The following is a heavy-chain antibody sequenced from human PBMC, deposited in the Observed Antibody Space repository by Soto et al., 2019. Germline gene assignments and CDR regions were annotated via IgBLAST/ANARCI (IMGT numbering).Heavy chain of an antibody. Sequence: GGSLRLSCAASGFTFSSYAMHWVRQAPGKGLEWVAVISYDGSNKYYADSVKGRFTISRDNSKNTLYLQMNSLRAEDTAVYYCARGWGYGYYYGMDVWGQGTTVTVSS. CDR2: ISYDGSNK. V-gene: IGHV3-30-3*01. CDR3: ARGWGYGYYYGMDV. CDR1: GFTFSSYA. J-gene: IGHJ6*02. D-gene: IGHD7-27*01.